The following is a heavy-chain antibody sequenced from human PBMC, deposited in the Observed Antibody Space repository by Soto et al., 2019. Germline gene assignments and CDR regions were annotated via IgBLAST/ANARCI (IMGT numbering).Heavy chain of an antibody. V-gene: IGHV3-33*01. J-gene: IGHJ4*02. CDR3: ARENTIFGVVIMAYYFDY. Sequence: QVQLVESGGGVVQPGRSLRLSCAASGFTFSSYGMHWVRQAPGKGLEWVAVIWYDGSNKYYADSVKGRFTISRDNSKNTLYLQMNSRRAEDTAVYYCARENTIFGVVIMAYYFDYWGQGTLVTVSS. D-gene: IGHD3-3*01. CDR1: GFTFSSYG. CDR2: IWYDGSNK.